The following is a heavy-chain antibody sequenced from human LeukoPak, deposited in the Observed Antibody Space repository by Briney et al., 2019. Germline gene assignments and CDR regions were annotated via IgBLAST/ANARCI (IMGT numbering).Heavy chain of an antibody. CDR3: ARGYNWNDVRSVGWFDP. V-gene: IGHV7-4-1*02. Sequence: ASVKVSCKASGYTFTSYAMNWVRQAPGQGLEWMGWINTNTGNPTYAQGFTGRFVFSLDTSVSTAYLQISSLKAEDTAVYYCARGYNWNDVRSVGWFDPWGQGTLVTVSS. CDR2: INTNTGNP. D-gene: IGHD1-1*01. CDR1: GYTFTSYA. J-gene: IGHJ5*02.